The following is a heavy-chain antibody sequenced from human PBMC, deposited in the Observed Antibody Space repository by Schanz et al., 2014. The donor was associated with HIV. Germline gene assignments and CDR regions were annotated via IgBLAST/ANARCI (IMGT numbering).Heavy chain of an antibody. J-gene: IGHJ4*02. V-gene: IGHV3-7*01. CDR3: AKEEQQLGGVGGYHFDY. Sequence: EVQLVESGGGLVQPGGSLRLSCAASGFTFSRYWMSWVRQAPGKGLEWVANIKQDGSEKYYVDSVKGRFTISRDNAKNSLYLQMNSLRAEDTAVYYCAKEEQQLGGVGGYHFDYWGQGTLVTVSS. CDR2: IKQDGSEK. D-gene: IGHD6-13*01. CDR1: GFTFSRYW.